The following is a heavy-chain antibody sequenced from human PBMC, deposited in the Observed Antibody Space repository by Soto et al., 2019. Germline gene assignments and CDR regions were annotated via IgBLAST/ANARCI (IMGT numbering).Heavy chain of an antibody. Sequence: QVQLVESGGGVVQPGRSLRLSCAASGFTFSSYAMHWVRQAPGKGLEWVAVISYDGSNKYYADSVKGRFTISRDNSKNTLYLQMNSLRAEDTAVYYCARNYGYSGYDSLEEGWYFDLWGRGTLVTVSS. D-gene: IGHD5-12*01. CDR3: ARNYGYSGYDSLEEGWYFDL. CDR2: ISYDGSNK. J-gene: IGHJ2*01. CDR1: GFTFSSYA. V-gene: IGHV3-30-3*01.